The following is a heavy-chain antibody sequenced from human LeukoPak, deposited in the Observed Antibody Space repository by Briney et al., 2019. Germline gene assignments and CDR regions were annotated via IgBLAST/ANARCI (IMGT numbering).Heavy chain of an antibody. Sequence: GGSLRLSCAASGFSVSSNYLNWVRQAPGKGLECVSAIYTGGSTYYADSVKGRFTISRDNSKNTLYLQMNSLRAEDTALYYCARDKLGSGYSSDFDYWGQGTLVTVSS. CDR3: ARDKLGSGYSSDFDY. CDR1: GFSVSSNY. J-gene: IGHJ4*02. V-gene: IGHV3-66*02. D-gene: IGHD6-19*01. CDR2: IYTGGST.